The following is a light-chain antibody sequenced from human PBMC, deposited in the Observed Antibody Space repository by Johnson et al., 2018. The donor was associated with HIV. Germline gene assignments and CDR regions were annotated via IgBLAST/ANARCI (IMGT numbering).Light chain of an antibody. Sequence: QAVLTQPPSVSAAPGQKVTISCSGSSSDMGNYAVSWYQQLPGTAPKLLIYDNNKRPSGIPDRFSGSKSGTSATLGITGLQTGDEADYYCGTWDNSLSAFYVFGTGTKVTVL. V-gene: IGLV1-51*01. CDR3: GTWDNSLSAFYV. CDR1: SSDMGNYA. J-gene: IGLJ1*01. CDR2: DNN.